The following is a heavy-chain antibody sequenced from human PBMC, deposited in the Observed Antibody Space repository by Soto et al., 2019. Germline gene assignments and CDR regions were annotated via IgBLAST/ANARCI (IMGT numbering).Heavy chain of an antibody. CDR1: GFTFISYA. CDR3: GRYSSGYSFYY. CDR2: ISYDGSIK. Sequence: QVQLVESGGGVVQPGRSLRRSCAASGFTFISYAMHWVRQAPGKGLEWVAIISYDGSIKYYADSVKRGFTISRDNSKGTLCLQMNSLRGDDPAVYYCGRYSSGYSFYYWGQGTLVTVSS. J-gene: IGHJ4*02. V-gene: IGHV3-30-3*01. D-gene: IGHD6-19*01.